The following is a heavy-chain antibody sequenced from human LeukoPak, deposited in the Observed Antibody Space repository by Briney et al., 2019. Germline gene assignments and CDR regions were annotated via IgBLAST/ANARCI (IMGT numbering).Heavy chain of an antibody. CDR2: ISASGTT. CDR3: ARGLSYYYYYMDV. CDR1: GGSMTYYY. Sequence: SETLSLSCTVSGGSMTYYYWNWIRQPPGKGLEWIGYISASGTTNYNPSLMSRVTISVDTSKNQFSLKLSSVTAADTAVYYCARGLSYYYYYMDVWGKGTTVTVSS. V-gene: IGHV4-4*09. J-gene: IGHJ6*03.